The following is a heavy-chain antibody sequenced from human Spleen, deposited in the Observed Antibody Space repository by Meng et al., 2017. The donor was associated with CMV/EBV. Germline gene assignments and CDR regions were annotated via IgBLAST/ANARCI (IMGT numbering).Heavy chain of an antibody. Sequence: ASVKVSCKASGYTFTDHYFHWVRQAPGQGLEWMGWIHPHRGDTNYAQQFQGRVTLTRDTSINTGYMELTRLTSDDTAVYYCARDNNWGPDYWGQGTRVTVSS. CDR2: IHPHRGDT. CDR1: GYTFTDHY. D-gene: IGHD7-27*01. V-gene: IGHV1-2*02. CDR3: ARDNNWGPDY. J-gene: IGHJ4*02.